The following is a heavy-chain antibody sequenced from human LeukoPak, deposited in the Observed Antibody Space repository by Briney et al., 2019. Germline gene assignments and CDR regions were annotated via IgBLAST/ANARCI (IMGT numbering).Heavy chain of an antibody. CDR2: IKSDGSST. J-gene: IGHJ6*04. CDR3: AELGITMIGGV. V-gene: IGHV3-74*01. Sequence: GGSLRLSCAASGFTFSKHWIHWVRQAPGKGLVWVSRIKSDGSSTNYADSVKGRFTISRDNAKNSLYLQMNSLRAEDTAVYYCAELGITMIGGVWGKGTTVTISS. CDR1: GFTFSKHW. D-gene: IGHD3-10*02.